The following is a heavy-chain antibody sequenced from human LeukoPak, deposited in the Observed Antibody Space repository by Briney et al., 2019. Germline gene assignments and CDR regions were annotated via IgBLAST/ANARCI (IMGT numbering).Heavy chain of an antibody. CDR1: GFTFSSHA. CDR2: IYSGGNT. CDR3: ARASPIVGAPDY. V-gene: IGHV3-53*04. D-gene: IGHD1-26*01. Sequence: GGSLRLSCAASGFTFSSHAMHWVRQAPGKGLEWVSVIYSGGNTYYADSVKGRFTISRHNSKYTLYLQMNSLRAEDTAVYYCARASPIVGAPDYWGQGTLVTVSS. J-gene: IGHJ4*02.